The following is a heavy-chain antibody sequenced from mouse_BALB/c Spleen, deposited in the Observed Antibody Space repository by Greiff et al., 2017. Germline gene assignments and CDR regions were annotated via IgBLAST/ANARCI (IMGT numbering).Heavy chain of an antibody. CDR3: AMLLYAMDY. Sequence: VQLKQSGAELVKPGASVKLSCTASGFNIKDTYMHWVKQKPEQGLEWIGRIDPANGNTKYDPKFQGKATITADTSSNTSYLQLSSLTSEDTAVYYCAMLLYAMDYWGQGTSVTVSS. CDR1: GFNIKDTY. V-gene: IGHV14-3*02. J-gene: IGHJ4*01. D-gene: IGHD2-12*01. CDR2: IDPANGNT.